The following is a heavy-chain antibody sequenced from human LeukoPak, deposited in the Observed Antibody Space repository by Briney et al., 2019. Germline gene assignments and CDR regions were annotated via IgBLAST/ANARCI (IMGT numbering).Heavy chain of an antibody. CDR2: INSHSGDT. Sequence: ASVKVSCKASVYTSSEYFMHWVRQAPGQGLEWMGYINSHSGDTKYAQKFLGRVTMTRDRSISTAYMDLSRLTSDDTAVYYCARDPKRADGYNLDSWGQGTLVTVPS. CDR1: VYTSSEYF. CDR3: ARDPKRADGYNLDS. D-gene: IGHD5-12*01. J-gene: IGHJ4*02. V-gene: IGHV1-2*02.